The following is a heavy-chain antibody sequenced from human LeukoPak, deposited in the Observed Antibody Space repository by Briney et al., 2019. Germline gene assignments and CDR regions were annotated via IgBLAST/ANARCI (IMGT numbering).Heavy chain of an antibody. V-gene: IGHV4-30-4*01. CDR3: ARVQRYCSGGSCYGGGYFDY. CDR2: MYYSGST. J-gene: IGHJ4*02. CDR1: GGSISSGDYY. D-gene: IGHD2-15*01. Sequence: SETLSLTCTVSGGSISSGDYYWSWIRQPPGKGVEWIGYMYYSGSTYYNPSLKSRVTISVDTSKNQFSLKLSSVTAADTAVYYCARVQRYCSGGSCYGGGYFDYWGQGTLVTVSS.